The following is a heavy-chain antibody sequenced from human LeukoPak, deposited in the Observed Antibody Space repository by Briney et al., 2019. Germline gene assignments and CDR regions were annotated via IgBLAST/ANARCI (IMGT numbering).Heavy chain of an antibody. D-gene: IGHD1-26*01. CDR2: INSSSSYF. CDR1: GFTFSSYS. CDR3: ARDSTIVGATTSDY. J-gene: IGHJ4*02. V-gene: IGHV3-21*01. Sequence: GGSLRLSCAASGFTFSSYSMNWVRQAPGKGLEWVSFINSSSSYFYYADSVKGRFIISRDNAKKALYLQMNSLRAEDTAVYYCARDSTIVGATTSDYWGQGTLVTVSS.